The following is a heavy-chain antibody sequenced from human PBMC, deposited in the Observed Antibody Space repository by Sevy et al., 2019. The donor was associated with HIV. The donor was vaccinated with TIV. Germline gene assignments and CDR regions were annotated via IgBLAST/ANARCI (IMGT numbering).Heavy chain of an antibody. V-gene: IGHV3-48*02. CDR3: ARGGNPGQAASDI. Sequence: GGSLRLSCAVSGFTLSSHSMNWVRQAPGKGLESLSHIRGDDENKYYADSVQGRFTISRDDASNSVHLQMNSLRDEDTAVYYCARGGNPGQAASDIWGQGTVVTVSS. CDR2: IRGDDENK. J-gene: IGHJ3*02. CDR1: GFTLSSHS.